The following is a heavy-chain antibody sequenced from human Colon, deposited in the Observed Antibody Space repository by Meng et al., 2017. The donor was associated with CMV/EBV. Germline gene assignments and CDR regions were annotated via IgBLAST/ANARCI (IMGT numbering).Heavy chain of an antibody. J-gene: IGHJ4*02. V-gene: IGHV3-30*02. D-gene: IGHD2-21*02. CDR2: IRYDGTKA. Sequence: GESLKISCSASGFTFNTFGIHWVRQAPGKGLEWVAFIRYDGTKADYADSVTGRFTISRDNAKNSLHLQMTSLRPEDSAVYYCAKEFVLGTHLDHWGQGTLVTVSS. CDR3: AKEFVLGTHLDH. CDR1: GFTFNTFG.